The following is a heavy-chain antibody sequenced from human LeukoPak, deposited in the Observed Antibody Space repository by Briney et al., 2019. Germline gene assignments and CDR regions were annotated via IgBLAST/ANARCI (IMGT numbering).Heavy chain of an antibody. J-gene: IGHJ4*02. D-gene: IGHD1-26*01. V-gene: IGHV4-59*01. CDR2: IYYSGST. CDR1: WVSLRLYY. CDR3: AREMYVVEATFDY. Sequence: SETLSLTCTVSWVSLRLYYWRCIRQPPGKGLEWIGYIYYSGSTNYNPSLKSRVTISVDTSKTQFSLKLSSVTRVCMAVRDCAREMYVVEATFDYWGQGTLVTVSS.